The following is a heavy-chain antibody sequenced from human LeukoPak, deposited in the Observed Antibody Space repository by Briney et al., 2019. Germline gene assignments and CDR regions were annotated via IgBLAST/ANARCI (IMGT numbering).Heavy chain of an antibody. Sequence: ASVKVSCKASGYTFTSYDINWVRQATGQGLEWMGWMNPNSGNTGYAQKFQGRVTMTRNTSISTAYMELSSLRSEDTAVYYCARGSAGLGQWLVQRYFDLWGRGTLVTVSS. J-gene: IGHJ2*01. V-gene: IGHV1-8*01. CDR1: GYTFTSYD. CDR3: ARGSAGLGQWLVQRYFDL. D-gene: IGHD6-19*01. CDR2: MNPNSGNT.